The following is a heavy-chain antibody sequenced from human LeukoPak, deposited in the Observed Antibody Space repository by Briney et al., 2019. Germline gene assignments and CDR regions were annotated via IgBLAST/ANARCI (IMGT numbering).Heavy chain of an antibody. CDR3: ASPGVIQDIDAFDI. V-gene: IGHV1-46*01. D-gene: IGHD2-15*01. CDR1: GYTFTSYY. J-gene: IGHJ3*02. Sequence: PGGSLRLSCAASGYTFTSYYMHWVRQAPGQGLEWLGIINPSGGSTSYAQKFQGRVTMTRDTSTSTVYMELSSLRSEDTAAYYCASPGVIQDIDAFDIWGQGTMVTVSS. CDR2: INPSGGST.